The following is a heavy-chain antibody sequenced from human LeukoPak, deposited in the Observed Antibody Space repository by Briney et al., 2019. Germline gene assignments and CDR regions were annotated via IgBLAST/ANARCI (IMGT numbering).Heavy chain of an antibody. D-gene: IGHD1-26*01. CDR1: GFSFSSYN. Sequence: GGSLRLSCAASGFSFSSYNMNWVRQTPGKGLEWVSSITSSSTYTSYADSVKGRFTISRDNARNSLYLQMNSLRAEDTAVYYCARDPYSGTYGDTYYYYMDVWGKGTTVTISS. V-gene: IGHV3-21*01. CDR3: ARDPYSGTYGDTYYYYMDV. J-gene: IGHJ6*03. CDR2: ITSSSTYT.